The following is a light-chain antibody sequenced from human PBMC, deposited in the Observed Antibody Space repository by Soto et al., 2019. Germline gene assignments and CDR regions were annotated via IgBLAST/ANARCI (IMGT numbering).Light chain of an antibody. CDR3: QQANSFPHP. J-gene: IGKJ4*01. CDR1: QDITRW. V-gene: IGKV1-12*01. CDR2: ATS. Sequence: DIQMTQSPSSVSASVGDRVTITCRASQDITRWLAWYQQKPGKAPKLLIYATSSLQSGVPSRFSSSGSGTDFTLTISRLQPEDFATYYCQQANSFPHPLGGGTRVEMK.